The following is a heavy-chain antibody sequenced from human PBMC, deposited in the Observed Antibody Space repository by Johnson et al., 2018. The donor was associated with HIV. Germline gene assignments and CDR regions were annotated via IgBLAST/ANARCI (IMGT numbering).Heavy chain of an antibody. CDR3: ARGMSSGPWAGGDAFDI. CDR2: ISFAGTKT. CDR1: QFTFSGHG. J-gene: IGHJ3*02. D-gene: IGHD3-22*01. V-gene: IGHV3-30*03. Sequence: QMLLVESGGGVVQPGRSLRLSCAASQFTFSGHGMHWVRQAPGKGLEWVAGISFAGTKTYYVDSMKGRFTISRDNAKNSLYLQMNSLSAEDTAVYYCARGMSSGPWAGGDAFDIWGQGTMVTVSS.